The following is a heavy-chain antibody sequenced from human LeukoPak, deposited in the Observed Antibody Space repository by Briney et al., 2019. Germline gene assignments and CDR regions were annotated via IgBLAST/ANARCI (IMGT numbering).Heavy chain of an antibody. CDR1: GGTFSSYA. D-gene: IGHD2-2*02. CDR2: IITMFGRA. Sequence: SVKVSCKASGGTFSSYAISWVRQAHGQGMEWMGGIITMFGRANYAQKFQGRGRITGDEDTSKAYMELSSLRSEDTAVYYCARVNRDCSSTSCYNYFDYWGQGTLVTVSS. J-gene: IGHJ4*02. V-gene: IGHV1-69*13. CDR3: ARVNRDCSSTSCYNYFDY.